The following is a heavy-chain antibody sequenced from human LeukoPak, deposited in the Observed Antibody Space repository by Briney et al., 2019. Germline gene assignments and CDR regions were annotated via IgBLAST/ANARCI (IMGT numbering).Heavy chain of an antibody. V-gene: IGHV1-18*01. J-gene: IGHJ2*01. CDR1: GYTFTSYG. CDR2: ISAYNGNT. Sequence: ASVKVSYKASGYTFTSYGISWVRQAPGQGLEWMGWISAYNGNTNYAQKLQGRVTMTTDTSTSTAYMELRSLRSDDTAVYYCARDRPNYYDSSGWYFDLWGRGTLVTVSS. D-gene: IGHD3-22*01. CDR3: ARDRPNYYDSSGWYFDL.